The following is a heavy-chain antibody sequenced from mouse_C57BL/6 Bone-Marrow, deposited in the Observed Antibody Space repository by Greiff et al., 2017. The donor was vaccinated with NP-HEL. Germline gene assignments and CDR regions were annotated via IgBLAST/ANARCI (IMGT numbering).Heavy chain of an antibody. V-gene: IGHV1-47*01. CDR1: GYTFTTYP. D-gene: IGHD1-1*01. J-gene: IGHJ1*03. CDR2: FHPYNDDT. Sequence: VQLQQSGAELVKPGASVKMSCKASGYTFTTYPIEWMKQNHGKSLEWIGNFHPYNDDTKYNEKFKGKDTLTVEKSSSTVYLELSRLTSDDSAVYYCARRGFYGSSPWYFDVWGTGTTVTVSS. CDR3: ARRGFYGSSPWYFDV.